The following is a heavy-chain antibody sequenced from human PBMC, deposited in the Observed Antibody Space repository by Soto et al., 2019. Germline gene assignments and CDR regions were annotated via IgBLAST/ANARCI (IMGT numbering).Heavy chain of an antibody. D-gene: IGHD4-17*01. Sequence: QVQLVQSGDEVKKPGSSVTVSCKASGGTFSSYAISWVRQAPGQGLEWMGGIIPTFGTATYAQKFQGRVTNTADASTSTAYIEVSSLRSEDTAVYYCERDAFTVTPEYYFDHWGQGTLVSVS. CDR1: GGTFSSYA. CDR2: IIPTFGTA. J-gene: IGHJ4*02. V-gene: IGHV1-69*01. CDR3: ERDAFTVTPEYYFDH.